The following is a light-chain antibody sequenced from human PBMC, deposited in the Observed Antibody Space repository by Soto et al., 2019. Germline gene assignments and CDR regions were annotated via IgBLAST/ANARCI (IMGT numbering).Light chain of an antibody. Sequence: DIQMTQSPNTLSASVGDRVTITCRASQNINNWLAWYQQKPGKAPNLLISDAFSLESGVPSRFSGSGSGTDFTLTISSLQPDGFATYYCQQYHTYPWTFGQGTKVEFK. CDR3: QQYHTYPWT. CDR2: DAF. CDR1: QNINNW. V-gene: IGKV1-5*01. J-gene: IGKJ1*01.